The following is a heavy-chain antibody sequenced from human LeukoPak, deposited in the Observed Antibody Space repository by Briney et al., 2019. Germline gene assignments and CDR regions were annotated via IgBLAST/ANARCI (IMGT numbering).Heavy chain of an antibody. Sequence: YWSWIRQSPGKGLEWMGIIYPGDSDTRYSPSFQGQVTISADKSISTAYLQWSSLKASDTAMYYCARQKSAYDSEFDYWGQGTLVTVSS. J-gene: IGHJ4*02. CDR3: ARQKSAYDSEFDY. V-gene: IGHV5-51*01. CDR2: IYPGDSDT. D-gene: IGHD3-3*01. CDR1: YW.